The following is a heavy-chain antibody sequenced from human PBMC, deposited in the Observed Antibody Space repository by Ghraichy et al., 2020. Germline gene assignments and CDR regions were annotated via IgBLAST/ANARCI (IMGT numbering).Heavy chain of an antibody. Sequence: LTCAASGFTFSSFAMSWIRQAPGKGLEWVSAIRATDDATYYADSVKGRFTISRDNSKNTLYLQMNGLRVEDTAIYYCAKPTTVTFGPGYNWFDPWGRGTLVTVSS. J-gene: IGHJ5*02. V-gene: IGHV3-23*01. CDR2: IRATDDAT. CDR1: GFTFSSFA. CDR3: AKPTTVTFGPGYNWFDP. D-gene: IGHD4-11*01.